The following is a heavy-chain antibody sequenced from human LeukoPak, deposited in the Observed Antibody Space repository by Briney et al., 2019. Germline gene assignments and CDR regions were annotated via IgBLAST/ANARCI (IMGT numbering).Heavy chain of an antibody. CDR1: GFTFSSYA. D-gene: IGHD3-22*01. CDR2: ISGTIGST. Sequence: GGSLRLSCAASGFTFSSYAMSWVRQAPGKGLEWVSAISGTIGSTYYADSVKGRFTISRDNAKNSLYLQMNSLRAEDTALYYCAKGHGRDSSGYFSQFDYWGQGTLVTVSS. J-gene: IGHJ4*02. CDR3: AKGHGRDSSGYFSQFDY. V-gene: IGHV3-23*01.